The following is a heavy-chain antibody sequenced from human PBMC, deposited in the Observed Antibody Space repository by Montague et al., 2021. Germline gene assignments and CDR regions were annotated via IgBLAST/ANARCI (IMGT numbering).Heavy chain of an antibody. CDR2: IKQDGSEK. D-gene: IGHD2-21*01. CDR1: GFTLSNYW. V-gene: IGHV3-7*01. CDR3: ARDQGQGYCGGDCYVGLDY. J-gene: IGHJ4*02. Sequence: SLRLSCAASGFTLSNYWMSWLRQAPGKGLEWVAHIKQDGSEKHYVDSVKGRFTISRDNAKNSLYLQMNSLRAEDTAVYFCARDQGQGYCGGDCYVGLDYWGQGTLVTVSS.